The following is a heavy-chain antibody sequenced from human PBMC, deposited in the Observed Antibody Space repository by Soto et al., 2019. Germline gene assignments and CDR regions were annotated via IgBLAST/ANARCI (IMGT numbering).Heavy chain of an antibody. CDR2: IYHSGST. V-gene: IGHV4-4*02. Sequence: QVQLQESGPGLVKPSGTLSLTCAVSGGSISSSNWWSWVRQPPGKGLEWIGEIYHSGSTNYNPPRKSRVTISVDKSKNQFSLKLSSVTAADTAVYYCARSYMVRGVANWFDPWGQGTLVTVSS. J-gene: IGHJ5*02. CDR1: GGSISSSNW. CDR3: ARSYMVRGVANWFDP. D-gene: IGHD3-10*01.